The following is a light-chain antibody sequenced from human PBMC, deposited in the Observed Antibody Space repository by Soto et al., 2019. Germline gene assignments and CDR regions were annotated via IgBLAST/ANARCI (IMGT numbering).Light chain of an antibody. CDR3: QQYNNWPPYT. CDR2: DAS. Sequence: IQLTQSPSSLSTSVGDRVTITCRASQSISRWLAWYQQKPGKAPKLLIYDASSLESGVPSRFSGSGSGTEFTLTISSLQSEDFAVYYCQQYNNWPPYTFGQGTKVDIK. V-gene: IGKV1-5*01. CDR1: QSISRW. J-gene: IGKJ2*01.